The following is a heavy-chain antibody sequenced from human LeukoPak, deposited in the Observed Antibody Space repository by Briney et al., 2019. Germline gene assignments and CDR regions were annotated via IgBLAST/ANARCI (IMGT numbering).Heavy chain of an antibody. CDR1: GFTFSSYT. V-gene: IGHV3-21*01. Sequence: GGSLRLSCAASGFTFSSYTMNWVRQASGEGLEWVSSISSSSSYISYADSVKGRFTISRDSAKNSLYLQMNSLRAEDTAVYYCARAEYSSGSSFDSWGQGTLVTVSS. CDR2: ISSSSSYI. D-gene: IGHD6-19*01. CDR3: ARAEYSSGSSFDS. J-gene: IGHJ4*02.